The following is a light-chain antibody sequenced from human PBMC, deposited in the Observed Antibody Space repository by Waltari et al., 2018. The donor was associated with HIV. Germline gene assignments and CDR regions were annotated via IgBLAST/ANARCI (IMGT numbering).Light chain of an antibody. Sequence: DIVMTQSPDSLVVSLVERATINCKSSHSVLFTSNNKNYLAWYQQKPGQPPRLLLSWASTRESGVPDRFSGSGSGTDFTLSISSLQAEDVAVYYCQQYYTTHWTFGQGTKVEIK. J-gene: IGKJ1*01. CDR1: HSVLFTSNNKNY. CDR2: WAS. CDR3: QQYYTTHWT. V-gene: IGKV4-1*01.